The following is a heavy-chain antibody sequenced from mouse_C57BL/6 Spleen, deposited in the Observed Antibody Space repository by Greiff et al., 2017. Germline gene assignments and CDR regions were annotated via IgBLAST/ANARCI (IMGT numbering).Heavy chain of an antibody. V-gene: IGHV1-15*01. J-gene: IGHJ3*01. CDR3: TRGTYYSNYGGTWFAY. D-gene: IGHD2-5*01. Sequence: QVQLQQSGAEPVRPGASVTLSCKASGYTFTDYEMHWVKQTPVHGLEWIGAIDPETGGTAYNQKFKGKAILTADKSSSTAYMELRSLTSEDSAVYYCTRGTYYSNYGGTWFAYWGQGALVTVSA. CDR2: IDPETGGT. CDR1: GYTFTDYE.